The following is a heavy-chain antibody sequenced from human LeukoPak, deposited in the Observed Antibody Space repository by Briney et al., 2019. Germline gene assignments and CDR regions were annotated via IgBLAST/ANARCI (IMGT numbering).Heavy chain of an antibody. Sequence: GGSLRLSCAASGFSFSTYEFHWVRHAPGKGLEWVSYISASGQTIYYADSVRGRFTISRDNAKNSLYLQMNSLKTEDTAVYYCTRHMEFYDSSEVWFDPWGQGTLVTVSS. V-gene: IGHV3-48*03. CDR2: ISASGQTI. D-gene: IGHD3-22*01. J-gene: IGHJ5*02. CDR1: GFSFSTYE. CDR3: TRHMEFYDSSEVWFDP.